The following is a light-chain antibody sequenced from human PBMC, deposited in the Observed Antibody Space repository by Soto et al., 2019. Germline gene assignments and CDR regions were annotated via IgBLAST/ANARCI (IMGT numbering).Light chain of an antibody. J-gene: IGKJ4*01. Sequence: DIQMTQSPSTLSASVGDRVTITCRASKSISSWLAWYQQKPGKAPKLLIYKAPSLESGVPSRFSGSGSGTEFTLTISSLQPDDFATYYCQQYNSYPTFGGGTKVEIK. CDR3: QQYNSYPT. CDR1: KSISSW. V-gene: IGKV1-5*03. CDR2: KAP.